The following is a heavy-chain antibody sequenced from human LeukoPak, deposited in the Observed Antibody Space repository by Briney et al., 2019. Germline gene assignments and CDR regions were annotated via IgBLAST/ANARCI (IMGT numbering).Heavy chain of an antibody. CDR2: INHSGST. CDR3: ARDGNAL. CDR1: GGSFSGYY. J-gene: IGHJ4*02. V-gene: IGHV4-34*01. D-gene: IGHD1-1*01. Sequence: SETLSLTCAVYGGSFSGYYRSWIRQPPGKGLEWIGEINHSGSTNYNPSLKSRVTISVDTSKNQFSLKLRSVTAADTAVYYCARDGNALWGQGTLVTVSS.